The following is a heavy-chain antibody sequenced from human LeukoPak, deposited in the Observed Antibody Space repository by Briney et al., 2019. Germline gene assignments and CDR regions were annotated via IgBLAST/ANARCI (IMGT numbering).Heavy chain of an antibody. Sequence: ASVKVSCKASGGTFSSYAMSWVRQAPGKGLEWVSAIVGSGATTYYADSVKGRFTISRDNSKNTVYLQMINLRAEDTALYYCAKPLTAATGTDFDSWGQGTLFTVSS. J-gene: IGHJ4*02. CDR2: IVGSGATT. CDR3: AKPLTAATGTDFDS. V-gene: IGHV3-23*01. D-gene: IGHD6-13*01. CDR1: GGTFSSYA.